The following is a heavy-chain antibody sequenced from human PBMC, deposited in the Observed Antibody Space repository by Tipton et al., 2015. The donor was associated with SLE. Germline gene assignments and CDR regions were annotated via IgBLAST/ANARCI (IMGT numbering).Heavy chain of an antibody. CDR1: GFIFSSHG. V-gene: IGHV3-30*02. Sequence: GSLRLSCAVSGFIFSSHGMHWVRQAPGKGLEWVAFIQYDGSKKSYADSVKGRFTISRDNFKNTLYLQINSLRGEDTAVYFCAKGGERPDYWDQGTLVTVSS. D-gene: IGHD1-1*01. CDR2: IQYDGSKK. J-gene: IGHJ4*02. CDR3: AKGGERPDY.